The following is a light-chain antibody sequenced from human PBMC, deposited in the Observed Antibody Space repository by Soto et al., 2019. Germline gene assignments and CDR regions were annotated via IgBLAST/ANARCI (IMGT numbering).Light chain of an antibody. CDR1: SSNIGSNN. V-gene: IGLV1-44*01. CDR3: AAWDDSLNGLV. J-gene: IGLJ1*01. Sequence: QSVLTQPPSASGTPGQRVTISCSGSSSNIGSNNVNWYQQLPGTAPKLLIYNNNQRPSGVPDRFSGSKSGTSASLAISGLQSEDEADYYCAAWDDSLNGLVFGTGTKVTVL. CDR2: NNN.